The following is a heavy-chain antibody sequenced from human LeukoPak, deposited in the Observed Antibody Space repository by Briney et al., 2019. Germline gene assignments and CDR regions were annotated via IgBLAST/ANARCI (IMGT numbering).Heavy chain of an antibody. Sequence: PGWSLRLSCAASGFTVSSNYMSGVRQAPGKGLEWVSVIYSGGSTYYADPVKGRLTISRDNSKNTLYLQMISLRAEDTAVYYCARDRRDYYDSSGYYYFDYWGQGTLVTVSS. J-gene: IGHJ4*02. V-gene: IGHV3-66*01. CDR3: ARDRRDYYDSSGYYYFDY. CDR2: IYSGGST. D-gene: IGHD3-22*01. CDR1: GFTVSSNY.